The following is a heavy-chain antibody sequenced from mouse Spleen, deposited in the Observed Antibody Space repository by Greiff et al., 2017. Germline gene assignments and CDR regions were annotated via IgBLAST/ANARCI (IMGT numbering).Heavy chain of an antibody. J-gene: IGHJ1*01. CDR3: ARITTSFDWYFDV. D-gene: IGHD1-1*01. Sequence: EVKLVESGPELVKPGASVKMSCKASGYTFTDYNMHWVKQSHGKSLEWIGYINPNNGGTSYNQKFKGKATLTVNKSSSTAYMELRSLTSEDSAVYYCARITTSFDWYFDVWGAGTTVTVSS. CDR1: GYTFTDYN. CDR2: INPNNGGT. V-gene: IGHV1-22*01.